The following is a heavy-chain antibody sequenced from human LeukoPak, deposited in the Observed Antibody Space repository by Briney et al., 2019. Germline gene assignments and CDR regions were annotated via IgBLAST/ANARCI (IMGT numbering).Heavy chain of an antibody. CDR1: GFIFSDHY. Sequence: GGSLRLSRAASGFIFSDHYMDWVRQAPGKGLEWVGRIRHKLNSYTTEYAASVKGRFTISRDDSKNSVYLQMNSLKNEDTAVYYCARANLPAAGNLDYWGQGTQVTVSS. CDR2: IRHKLNSYTT. V-gene: IGHV3-72*01. D-gene: IGHD6-13*01. J-gene: IGHJ4*02. CDR3: ARANLPAAGNLDY.